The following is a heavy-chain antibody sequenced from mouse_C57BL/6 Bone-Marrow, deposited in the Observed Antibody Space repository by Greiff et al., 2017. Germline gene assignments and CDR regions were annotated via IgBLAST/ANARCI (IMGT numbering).Heavy chain of an antibody. CDR1: GFNIKDDY. J-gene: IGHJ1*03. CDR2: IDPENGDT. Sequence: EVKLMESGAELVRPGASVKLSCTASGFNIKDDYMHWVKQRPEQGLEWIGWIDPENGDTEYASKFQGKATITADKSSNTAYLQLSSLTSEDTAVYYCTRYFDVWGTGTTVTVSS. V-gene: IGHV14-4*01. CDR3: TRYFDV.